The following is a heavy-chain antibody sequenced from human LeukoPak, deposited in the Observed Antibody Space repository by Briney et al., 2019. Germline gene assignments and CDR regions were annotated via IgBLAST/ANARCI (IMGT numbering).Heavy chain of an antibody. J-gene: IGHJ6*02. CDR1: GFTFGDYA. V-gene: IGHV3-49*03. CDR3: TRSSSGDYYYYYGMDV. Sequence: PGGSLRLSCTASGFTFGDYAMSWFRQAPGKGLEWVGFIRSKAYGGTTEYAASVKGRFTISRDDSKSIAYLQMNSLRTEDTAVYYCTRSSSGDYYYYYGMDVWGQGTTVTVSS. D-gene: IGHD4-17*01. CDR2: IRSKAYGGTT.